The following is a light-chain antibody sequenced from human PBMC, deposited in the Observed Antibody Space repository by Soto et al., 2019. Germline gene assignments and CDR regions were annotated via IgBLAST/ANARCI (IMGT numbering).Light chain of an antibody. CDR3: QQYNNWPPYT. CDR2: GAS. J-gene: IGKJ2*01. Sequence: EKVMTQSPATLSVSPGERATLSCRASQSVSSNLAWYHQKPGQAPRLLIYGASTRATGIPARFSGSGSGTEFTLTLSSRQSEDFAVYYCQQYNNWPPYTFGQGTKLEIK. CDR1: QSVSSN. V-gene: IGKV3-15*01.